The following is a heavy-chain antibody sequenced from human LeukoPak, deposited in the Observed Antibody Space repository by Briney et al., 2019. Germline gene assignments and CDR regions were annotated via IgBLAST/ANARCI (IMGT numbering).Heavy chain of an antibody. CDR2: IYYSGST. J-gene: IGHJ3*02. CDR1: GGSISSYY. V-gene: IGHV4-59*08. D-gene: IGHD3-22*01. Sequence: PSETLSLTCTVSGGSISSYYWSWIRQPPGKGLEWIGYIYYSGSTNYNPSLKSRVTISVDTSKNQFSLKLSSVTAADTAVYYCARQRYYYDSSGYSDAFDIWGQGTMVTVSS. CDR3: ARQRYYYDSSGYSDAFDI.